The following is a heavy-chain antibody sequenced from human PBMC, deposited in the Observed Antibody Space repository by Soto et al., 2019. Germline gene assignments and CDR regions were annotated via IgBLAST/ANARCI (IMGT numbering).Heavy chain of an antibody. CDR1: GFTFSSFA. CDR3: ARVSWSFSRMYYFDC. V-gene: IGHV3-30-3*01. J-gene: IGHJ4*02. Sequence: QEQLVESGGGVVQPGRSLRLSCAASGFTFSSFAVHWVRQAPCKGLEWVAGISYDGSNQYYADSVKGRFTISRDNSKNTLDLQMNSLRAEDTAVYYCARVSWSFSRMYYFDCWGQGTLVTVSS. D-gene: IGHD1-26*01. CDR2: ISYDGSNQ.